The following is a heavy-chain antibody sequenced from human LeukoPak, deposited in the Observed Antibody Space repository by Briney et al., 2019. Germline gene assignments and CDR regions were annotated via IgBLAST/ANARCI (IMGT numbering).Heavy chain of an antibody. CDR3: ARDPHDYGDSAWVY. CDR2: IISSVSTI. V-gene: IGHV3-48*03. D-gene: IGHD4-17*01. Sequence: TGGSLRLSCAASGFTFSSYEMKGGRQAPGKGGEGGSYIISSVSTISSAHSLTRRFTISRDTPTTSLYLPINTLRAEHTPVYYCARDPHDYGDSAWVYWGPGTLVTVSS. J-gene: IGHJ4*02. CDR1: GFTFSSYE.